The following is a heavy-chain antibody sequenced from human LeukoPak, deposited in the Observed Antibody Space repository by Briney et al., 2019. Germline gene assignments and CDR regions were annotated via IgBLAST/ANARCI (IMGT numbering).Heavy chain of an antibody. V-gene: IGHV3-53*01. J-gene: IGHJ4*02. CDR1: GFTVRSNY. CDR2: IYSGGST. Sequence: GGSLRLSCAASGFTVRSNYMSWVRQAPGKGLEWVSVIYSGGSTYYADSVKSRITISRDNSKNTRYLQMNSLRAEDTAVYYCARGYNYGVPFDYWGQGTLVTVSS. CDR3: ARGYNYGVPFDY. D-gene: IGHD5-18*01.